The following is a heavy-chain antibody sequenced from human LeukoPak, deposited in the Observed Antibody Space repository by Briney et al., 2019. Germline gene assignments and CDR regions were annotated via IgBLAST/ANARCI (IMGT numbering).Heavy chain of an antibody. J-gene: IGHJ6*03. CDR3: ARLYYDFWSGYWGDYYYYYMDV. Sequence: SETLSLTCTVSGGSISSYYWSWIRQPPGKGLEWIGYIYYSGSTNYNPSLKSRVTISVDTSKNQFSLKLSSVTAADTAVYYCARLYYDFWSGYWGDYYYYYMDVWGKGTTVTVSS. CDR2: IYYSGST. CDR1: GGSISSYY. V-gene: IGHV4-59*01. D-gene: IGHD3-3*01.